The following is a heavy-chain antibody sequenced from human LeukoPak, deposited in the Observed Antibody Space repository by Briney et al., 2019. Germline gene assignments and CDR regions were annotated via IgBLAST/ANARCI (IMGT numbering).Heavy chain of an antibody. Sequence: PRGSLRLSCSASGFTFSSYAMHWVRQAPGKGLECVSTISSNGDYTYYADSVKGRFTISRDNSKNTLYLQMSSLRAEDTAVYYCVQGASTSGQVPRDYWGQGNLVTVSS. J-gene: IGHJ4*02. CDR1: GFTFSSYA. V-gene: IGHV3-64D*06. CDR2: ISSNGDYT. CDR3: VQGASTSGQVPRDY.